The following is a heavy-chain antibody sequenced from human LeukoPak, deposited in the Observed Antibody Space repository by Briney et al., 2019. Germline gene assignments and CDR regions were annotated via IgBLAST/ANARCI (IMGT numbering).Heavy chain of an antibody. V-gene: IGHV3-30*03. D-gene: IGHD4-23*01. CDR1: GFIFSRYG. Sequence: GGSLRLSCAASGFIFSRYGMHWVRQTPGKGLEWVAVISFDGSNKYYADSVKGRFTISSDNSKNTLYLQMNSLRAEDTAVYYCARGRPHGNDYWGQGTLVTVSS. J-gene: IGHJ4*02. CDR2: ISFDGSNK. CDR3: ARGRPHGNDY.